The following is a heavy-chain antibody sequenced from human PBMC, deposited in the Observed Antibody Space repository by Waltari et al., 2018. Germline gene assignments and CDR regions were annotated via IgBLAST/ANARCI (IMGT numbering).Heavy chain of an antibody. CDR1: GGSISSSRYY. CDR3: AHCSGGSCPSTSRD. V-gene: IGHV4-39*01. Sequence: QLQLQESGPGLVKPSETLSLTCTVSGGSISSSRYYWGWIRQPPGKGLGWIGSIYSSGSTYYNPSLKSRVTISEDTSNNQLSLNLISVTAADTAVYFCAHCSGGSCPSTSRDWGQGTLVTVSS. CDR2: IYSSGST. D-gene: IGHD2-15*01. J-gene: IGHJ4*02.